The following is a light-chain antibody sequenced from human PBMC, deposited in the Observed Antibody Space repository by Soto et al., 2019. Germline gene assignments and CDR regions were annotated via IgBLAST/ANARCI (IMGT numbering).Light chain of an antibody. Sequence: EIVLTQSPGTLSLSQGERATLSWGASQSVTTRLAWYQQKPGQPPRLLISGASVRASGVPARFSGSGSGTEFTLTINSLQSEDFAVYYCQQFYTWPVTFGGGTKVDIK. CDR3: QQFYTWPVT. J-gene: IGKJ4*01. CDR2: GAS. V-gene: IGKV3D-15*01. CDR1: QSVTTR.